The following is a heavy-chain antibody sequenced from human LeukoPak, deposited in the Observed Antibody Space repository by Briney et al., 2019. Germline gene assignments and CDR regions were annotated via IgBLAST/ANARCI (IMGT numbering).Heavy chain of an antibody. CDR3: ARHKAEYYDSSGYYSPLKY. Sequence: SETLSLTCTVSGGSISSSSYYWGWIRQPPGKGLEWIGSIYYSGSTYYNPSLKSRVTISVDTSKNQFSLKLSSVTAADTAVYYCARHKAEYYDSSGYYSPLKYWGQGTLVTVSS. V-gene: IGHV4-39*01. J-gene: IGHJ4*02. CDR1: GGSISSSSYY. D-gene: IGHD3-22*01. CDR2: IYYSGST.